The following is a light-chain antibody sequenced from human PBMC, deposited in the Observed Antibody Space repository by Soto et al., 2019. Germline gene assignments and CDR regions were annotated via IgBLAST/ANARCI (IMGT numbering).Light chain of an antibody. CDR1: ETVTSDY. Sequence: EVVLTQSPGTLSLSPGERATLSCRASETVTSDYLAWYQQKPGQAPRLLFYGASRRAAGIPDRFSGSGSGTDFTHIISRLEPEDFVVYYCHQYGRSPWTFDQGTKVEIK. CDR3: HQYGRSPWT. CDR2: GAS. V-gene: IGKV3-20*01. J-gene: IGKJ1*01.